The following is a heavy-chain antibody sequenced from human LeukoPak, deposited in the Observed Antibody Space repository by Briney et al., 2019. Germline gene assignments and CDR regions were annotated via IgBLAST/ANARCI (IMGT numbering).Heavy chain of an antibody. CDR1: GFTFSSYG. J-gene: IGHJ4*02. V-gene: IGHV3-23*01. D-gene: IGHD5-12*01. Sequence: RGSLRLSCAASGFTFSSYGMSWVRQVPGKGLEWVSAISGSGGSTYYADSVKGRFTISRDNSKNTLYLQMNSLRTEDTAVYYCAKDRYSGYDCFDYWGQGTLVTVSS. CDR3: AKDRYSGYDCFDY. CDR2: ISGSGGST.